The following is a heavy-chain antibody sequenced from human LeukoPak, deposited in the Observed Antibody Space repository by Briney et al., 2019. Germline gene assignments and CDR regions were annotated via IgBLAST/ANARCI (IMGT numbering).Heavy chain of an antibody. Sequence: GASVKVSCKASGYTFIGYYMHWVRHAPGQGLEWMGWINPNSGDTNYAQKFQGRVTMTRDTSISTAYMELSGLRSDDTAVYYCAREHSVRGVGSWGQGTLVTVSS. CDR1: GYTFIGYY. CDR3: AREHSVRGVGS. J-gene: IGHJ5*02. V-gene: IGHV1-2*02. D-gene: IGHD3-10*01. CDR2: INPNSGDT.